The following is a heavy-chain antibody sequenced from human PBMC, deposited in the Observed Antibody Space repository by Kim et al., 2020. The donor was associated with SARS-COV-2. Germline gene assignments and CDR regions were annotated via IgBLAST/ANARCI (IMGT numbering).Heavy chain of an antibody. D-gene: IGHD1-1*01. J-gene: IGHJ6*01. CDR2: ISSSSSYI. V-gene: IGHV3-21*01. Sequence: GGSLRLSCAASGFTFSSYSMNWVRQAPGKGLEWVSSISSSSSYIYYADSVKGRFTISRDNAKNSLYLQMNSLRAEDTAVYYCAKVRVQLERTNYYYYYGMGVWGRGTTVTVSS. CDR3: AKVRVQLERTNYYYYYGMGV. CDR1: GFTFSSYS.